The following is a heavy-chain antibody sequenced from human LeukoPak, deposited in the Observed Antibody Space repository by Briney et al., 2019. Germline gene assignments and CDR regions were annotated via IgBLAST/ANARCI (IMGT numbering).Heavy chain of an antibody. V-gene: IGHV3-23*01. Sequence: GGSLRLSCAASELTFSSYAMTWVRQAPGKGLEWVSAISASGGGTYYADSVRGRFTVSRDNSKNTLYLQMNSLRAEDTAVYYCAKVGDGHCSTTSCYGWFDPWGQGTLVTVSS. CDR3: AKVGDGHCSTTSCYGWFDP. CDR2: ISASGGGT. CDR1: ELTFSSYA. J-gene: IGHJ5*02. D-gene: IGHD2-2*01.